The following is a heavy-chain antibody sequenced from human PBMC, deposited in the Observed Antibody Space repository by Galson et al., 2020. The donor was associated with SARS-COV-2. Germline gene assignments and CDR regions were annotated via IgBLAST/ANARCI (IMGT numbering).Heavy chain of an antibody. CDR2: FDPEDGET. CDR3: ATLGPPTVTTNYYYYMDV. CDR1: GYTLTELS. D-gene: IGHD4-17*01. V-gene: IGHV1-24*01. Sequence: ASVKVSCKVSGYTLTELSMHWVRQAPGKGLEWMGGFDPEDGETIYAQKFQGRVTMTEDTSTDTAYIEMSSQRSEDTTAAYCATLGPPTVTTNYYYYMDVWGKGTTVTVSS. J-gene: IGHJ6*03.